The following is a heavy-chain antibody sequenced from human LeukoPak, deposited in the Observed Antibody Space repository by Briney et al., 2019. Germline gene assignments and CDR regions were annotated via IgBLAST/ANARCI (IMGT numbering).Heavy chain of an antibody. V-gene: IGHV1-46*01. CDR3: ARDHGDYSFYYYYYMDV. Sequence: ASVKVSCKASGYTFTSYYMHWVRQAPGQGLEWMGIINPSGGSTSYAQKFQGRVTMTRDMSTSTVYMELSSLRSEDTAVYYCARDHGDYSFYYYYYMDVWGKGTTVTVS. CDR1: GYTFTSYY. D-gene: IGHD4-17*01. J-gene: IGHJ6*03. CDR2: INPSGGST.